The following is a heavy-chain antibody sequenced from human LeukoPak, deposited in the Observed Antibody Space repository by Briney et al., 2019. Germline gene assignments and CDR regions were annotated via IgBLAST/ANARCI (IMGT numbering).Heavy chain of an antibody. CDR1: GFTFSSYG. CDR3: AREAAGEEAAFDI. V-gene: IGHV3-20*04. Sequence: GRSLRLSCAASGFTFSSYGMSWVRQAPGKGLEWVSGINWNGGSTGYADSVKGRFTISRDNAKNSLYLQMNSLRAEGTALYYCAREAAGEEAAFDIWGQGTMVTVSS. D-gene: IGHD6-25*01. J-gene: IGHJ3*02. CDR2: INWNGGST.